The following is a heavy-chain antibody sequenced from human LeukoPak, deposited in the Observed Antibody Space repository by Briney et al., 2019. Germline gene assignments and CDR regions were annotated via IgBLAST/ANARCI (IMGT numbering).Heavy chain of an antibody. J-gene: IGHJ4*02. CDR1: GYSVSSNYS. Sequence: SETLSLSCTVSGYSVSSNYSWGWIRQPPGKGLEWIGSVHHSGRTYYNPSLKSRLTISINTSKKQFSLKVSSVTSADTAVYYCARLANYVPVYWGQGTLVTVSS. V-gene: IGHV4-38-2*02. CDR2: VHHSGRT. CDR3: ARLANYVPVY. D-gene: IGHD4/OR15-4a*01.